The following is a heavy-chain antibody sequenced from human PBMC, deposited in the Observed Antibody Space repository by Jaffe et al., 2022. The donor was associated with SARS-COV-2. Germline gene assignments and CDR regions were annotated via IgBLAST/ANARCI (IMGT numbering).Heavy chain of an antibody. J-gene: IGHJ3*02. Sequence: EVQLVESGGGLVQPGGSLRLSCAASGFTVSSNYMSWVRQAPGKGLEWVSVIYSGGSTYYADSVKGRFTISRDNSKNTLYLQMNSLRAEDTAVYYCARGPSYYYDSSGYYRGAFDIWGQGTMVTVSS. CDR3: ARGPSYYYDSSGYYRGAFDI. CDR2: IYSGGST. V-gene: IGHV3-66*02. D-gene: IGHD3-22*01. CDR1: GFTVSSNY.